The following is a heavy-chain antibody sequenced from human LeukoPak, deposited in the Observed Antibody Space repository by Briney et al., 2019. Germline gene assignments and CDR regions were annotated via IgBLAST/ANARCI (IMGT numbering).Heavy chain of an antibody. CDR3: AKAGSGSYLELDY. V-gene: IGHV3-30*18. CDR1: GFTFSSYG. J-gene: IGHJ4*02. Sequence: GGSLRLSCAASGFTFSSYGMHWVCQAPRKGLEWVAVISYDGSNKYYADSVKGRFTISRDNSKNTLYLQMNSLRAEDTAVYYCAKAGSGSYLELDYWGQGTLVTVSS. D-gene: IGHD3-10*01. CDR2: ISYDGSNK.